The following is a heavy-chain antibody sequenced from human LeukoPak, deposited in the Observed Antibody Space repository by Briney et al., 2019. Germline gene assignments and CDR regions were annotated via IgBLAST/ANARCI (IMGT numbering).Heavy chain of an antibody. CDR3: ARDLDGSGSYYTDY. CDR2: ISDYNGNT. D-gene: IGHD3-10*01. Sequence: ASVKVSCKASAYTFSNYGFNWVRQAPGQGLEWMGWISDYNGNTKYAQKLQGRFTMSTDTSTSTAYMELRSLTSDDTAVYYCARDLDGSGSYYTDYWGQGTLVTVSS. V-gene: IGHV1-18*01. CDR1: AYTFSNYG. J-gene: IGHJ4*02.